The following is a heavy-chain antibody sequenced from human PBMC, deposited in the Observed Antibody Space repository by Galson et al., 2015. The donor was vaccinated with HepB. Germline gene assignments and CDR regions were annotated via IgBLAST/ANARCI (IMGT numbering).Heavy chain of an antibody. CDR2: IRSKAYGGTT. CDR3: TRVTNRAAIGIFDY. J-gene: IGHJ4*02. Sequence: SLRLSCAASGFTFGDYAMSWVRQAPGKGLEWVGFIRSKAYGGTTEYAASVKGRFTISRDDSKSIAYLQINSLKTENTAVYYCTRVTNRAAIGIFDYWGQGTLVTVSS. D-gene: IGHD2-2*01. CDR1: GFTFGDYA. V-gene: IGHV3-49*04.